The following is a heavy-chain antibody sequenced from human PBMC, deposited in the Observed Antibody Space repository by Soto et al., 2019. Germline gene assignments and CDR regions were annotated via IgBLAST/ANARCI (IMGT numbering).Heavy chain of an antibody. CDR1: GGSISSGGYS. CDR2: IYHSGST. Sequence: SETLSLTCTVSGGSISSGGYSCNWIRQPPGKGLEWIGYIYHSGSTYYNPSLKSRVTISVDRSKNQFSLKLSSVTAADTAVYYCARGMTTVTTFDYWGQGTLVTVSS. V-gene: IGHV4-30-2*01. J-gene: IGHJ4*02. D-gene: IGHD4-17*01. CDR3: ARGMTTVTTFDY.